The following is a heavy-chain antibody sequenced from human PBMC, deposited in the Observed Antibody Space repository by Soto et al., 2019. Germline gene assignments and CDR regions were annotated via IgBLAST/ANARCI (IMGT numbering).Heavy chain of an antibody. CDR3: ASALQDTAMVYYYYYMDV. Sequence: GSLKGSLKGSWYTLTNHSIPLVRPAPRQKPEWMGWINAGNGNTKYSQKFQGRVTITRDTSASTAYMELSSLRSEDTAVYYCASALQDTAMVYYYYYMDVWGKGTTVTVSS. CDR2: INAGNGNT. V-gene: IGHV1-3*01. CDR1: WYTLTNHS. D-gene: IGHD5-18*01. J-gene: IGHJ6*03.